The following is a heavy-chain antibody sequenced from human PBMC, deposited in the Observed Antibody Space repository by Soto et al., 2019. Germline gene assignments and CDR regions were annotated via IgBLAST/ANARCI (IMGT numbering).Heavy chain of an antibody. CDR1: GFTFSSYE. V-gene: IGHV3-48*03. CDR2: ISSSGSTI. CDR3: ARVLPRGYSYGSFDY. Sequence: EVQLVESGGGLVQPGGSLRLSCAASGFTFSSYEMNWVRQAPGKGLEWVSYISSSGSTIYYADSVKGRFTISRDNAKNSLYLQMNSLRAEDTAVYYCARVLPRGYSYGSFDYWGQGTLSPSPQ. J-gene: IGHJ4*02. D-gene: IGHD5-18*01.